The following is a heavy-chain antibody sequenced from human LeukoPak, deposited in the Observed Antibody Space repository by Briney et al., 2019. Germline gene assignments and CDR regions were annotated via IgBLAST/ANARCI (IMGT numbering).Heavy chain of an antibody. J-gene: IGHJ4*02. D-gene: IGHD3-22*01. CDR1: GGSIFSSSYY. CDR3: ATFYFDSSPRDY. CDR2: IYYSGST. V-gene: IGHV4-39*01. Sequence: AETLSLNCTVSGGSIFSSSYYWAWIRQPPGKGLESIGSIYYSGSTYYNPSLQSRVTISLDRSKNQFSLRLTSVTAADTAVYYCATFYFDSSPRDYWGQGTLVTVSS.